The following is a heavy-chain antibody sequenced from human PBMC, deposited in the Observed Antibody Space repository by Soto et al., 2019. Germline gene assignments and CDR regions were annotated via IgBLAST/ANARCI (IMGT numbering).Heavy chain of an antibody. V-gene: IGHV3-21*01. Sequence: EVQLVESGGGLVKPGGSLRLSCAASGFIFSTANMNWVRQAPGKGLQWVSSISTTSDSIFYADSVKGRFTISRDNAKDSLYLKMHSLTAEDTAVYYCVRKYGETGTRRGRSFDYWGQGTLVTVSS. CDR2: ISTTSDSI. D-gene: IGHD1-1*01. CDR1: GFIFSTAN. J-gene: IGHJ4*02. CDR3: VRKYGETGTRRGRSFDY.